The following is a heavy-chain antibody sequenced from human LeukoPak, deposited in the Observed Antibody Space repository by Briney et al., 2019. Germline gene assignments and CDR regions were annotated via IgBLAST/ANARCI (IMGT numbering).Heavy chain of an antibody. CDR1: GFIFSSYA. D-gene: IGHD4-17*01. CDR2: VSGSAIST. CDR3: AKTKADSVPTLHFDY. V-gene: IGHV3-23*01. Sequence: GGSLRLSCAASGFIFSSYAMSWVRQAPGKGLEWVSAVSGSAISTYYADSVKGRFTISRDNSKNTLYLQMSSLKAGDTGVYYCAKTKADSVPTLHFDYWGQGSPVTVSP. J-gene: IGHJ4*02.